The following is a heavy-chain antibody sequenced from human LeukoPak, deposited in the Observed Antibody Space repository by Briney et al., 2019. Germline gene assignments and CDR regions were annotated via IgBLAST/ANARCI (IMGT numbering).Heavy chain of an antibody. Sequence: GGSLRLSCAASGFTFSSYAMHWVRQAPGKGLEWVAVISYDGSNKYYADSVKGRFTISRDNSKNTLYLQMNSLRAEDTAVYYCAKDSCDGDYDCYYYYYMDVWGKGTTVTVSS. CDR1: GFTFSSYA. D-gene: IGHD4-17*01. J-gene: IGHJ6*03. CDR2: ISYDGSNK. V-gene: IGHV3-30*04. CDR3: AKDSCDGDYDCYYYYYMDV.